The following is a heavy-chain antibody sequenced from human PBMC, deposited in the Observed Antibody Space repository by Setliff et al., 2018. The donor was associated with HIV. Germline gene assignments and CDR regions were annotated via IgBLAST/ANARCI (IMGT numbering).Heavy chain of an antibody. CDR3: ARDRGRYGDYRDFDY. CDR2: ISDYNGNT. CDR1: GYTFTSYG. D-gene: IGHD4-17*01. J-gene: IGHJ4*02. V-gene: IGHV1-18*01. Sequence: ASVKVSCKASGYTFTSYGISWVRQAPGQGLEWMGWISDYNGNTNYAQKLQGRVTMTTDTSTSTAYMELRSLRSDDTAVYYCARDRGRYGDYRDFDYWGQGALVTVSS.